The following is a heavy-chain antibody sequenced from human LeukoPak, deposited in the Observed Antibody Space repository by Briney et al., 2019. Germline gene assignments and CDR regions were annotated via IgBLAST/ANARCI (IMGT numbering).Heavy chain of an antibody. D-gene: IGHD6-19*01. Sequence: GGSLRLSCAASGFTFSSYGMHWVRQAPGKGLEWVAFIRYDGSNKYYADSVKGRFTISRDNSKNTLYLQMNSLRAEDTAVYYCAKDSSLVAGTPRYFDYRGQGTLGTVSS. CDR3: AKDSSLVAGTPRYFDY. CDR1: GFTFSSYG. J-gene: IGHJ4*02. V-gene: IGHV3-30*02. CDR2: IRYDGSNK.